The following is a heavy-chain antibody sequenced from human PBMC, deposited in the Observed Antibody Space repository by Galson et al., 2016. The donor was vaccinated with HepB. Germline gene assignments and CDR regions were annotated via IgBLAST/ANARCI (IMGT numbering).Heavy chain of an antibody. D-gene: IGHD3-9*01. Sequence: ETLSLTCTVSGASISSSSYFWGWIRQTPGKGLDWIGSIYYSGTTYYNPSLKSRALISVDTSKNRFSLKLTSVTAADTAVYYCARPALRYLDPVSHNPGENAFHIWGQGTMVTVSS. J-gene: IGHJ3*02. V-gene: IGHV4-39*01. CDR1: GASISSSSYF. CDR3: ARPALRYLDPVSHNPGENAFHI. CDR2: IYYSGTT.